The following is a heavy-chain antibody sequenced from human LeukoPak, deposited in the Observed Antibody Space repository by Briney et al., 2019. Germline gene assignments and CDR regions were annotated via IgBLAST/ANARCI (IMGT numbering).Heavy chain of an antibody. CDR1: SDSFRSYY. D-gene: IGHD3-22*01. V-gene: IGHV4-59*01. CDR3: ARVTGYMIEDYFDY. Sequence: AETLSLTCTVSSDSFRSYYWSWIRQPPGKGLEWIGYIYYNGNTNYNPSLKSRVTISVDTSKNQFSLKLRSVTAADTAVYYCARVTGYMIEDYFDYWGQGTLVTVSS. CDR2: IYYNGNT. J-gene: IGHJ4*02.